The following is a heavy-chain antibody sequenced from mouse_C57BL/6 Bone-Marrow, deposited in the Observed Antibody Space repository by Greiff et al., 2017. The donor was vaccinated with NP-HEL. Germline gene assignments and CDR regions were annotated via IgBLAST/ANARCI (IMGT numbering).Heavy chain of an antibody. D-gene: IGHD1-1*01. CDR1: GFTFSDYY. CDR3: AREDYYGSSPFAY. V-gene: IGHV5-16*01. CDR2: INYDGSST. Sequence: EVHLVESEGGLVQPGSSMKLSCTASGFTFSDYYMAWVRQVPEKGLEWVANINYDGSSTYYLDSLKSRFIISRDNAKNILYLQMSSLKSEDTATYYCAREDYYGSSPFAYWGQGTLVTVSA. J-gene: IGHJ3*01.